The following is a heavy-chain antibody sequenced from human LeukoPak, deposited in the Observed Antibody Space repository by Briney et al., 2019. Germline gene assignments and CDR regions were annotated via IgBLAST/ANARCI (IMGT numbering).Heavy chain of an antibody. CDR3: ARGSNSNLWYGWFDP. Sequence: PSETLSLTCSVSGGSISSSSYYWGWSRQPPGKGLEWIGNIYYSGRTYQKTSLKSRVTISIDTSKNQFSLRLTSVTAADTAFYYCARGSNSNLWYGWFDPWGQGTLVTVSS. CDR2: IYYSGRT. V-gene: IGHV4-39*07. J-gene: IGHJ5*02. D-gene: IGHD1-7*01. CDR1: GGSISSSSYY.